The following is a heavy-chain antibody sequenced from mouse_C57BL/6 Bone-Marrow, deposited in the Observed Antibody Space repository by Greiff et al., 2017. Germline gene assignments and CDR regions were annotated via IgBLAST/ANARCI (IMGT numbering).Heavy chain of an antibody. CDR1: GYTFTDYE. V-gene: IGHV1-15*01. CDR3: TRGGDITTVVADD. D-gene: IGHD1-1*01. CDR2: IDPETGGT. J-gene: IGHJ2*01. Sequence: QVQLQQSGAELVRPGASVTLSCKASGYTFTDYEMHWVKQTPVHGLEWIGAIDPETGGTAYNQKFKGKAILTADKSSSTAYMELRSLTSEDSAVYYCTRGGDITTVVADDWGQGTTLTVSS.